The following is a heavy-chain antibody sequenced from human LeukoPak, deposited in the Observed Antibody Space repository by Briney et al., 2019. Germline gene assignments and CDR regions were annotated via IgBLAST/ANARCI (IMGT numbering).Heavy chain of an antibody. J-gene: IGHJ4*02. CDR1: GFYFHNYV. D-gene: IGHD3-10*01. V-gene: IGHV3-30-3*01. Sequence: GGSLRLSCAASGFYFHNYVIHWVRQAPGKGLEWVAVISYAVNIKYYADSVKGRFTISRDSSSKTVFLQMNSLRTEDTAVYYCVREGYYESGSSPTFYFDYWGQGTLITVSS. CDR2: ISYAVNIK. CDR3: VREGYYESGSSPTFYFDY.